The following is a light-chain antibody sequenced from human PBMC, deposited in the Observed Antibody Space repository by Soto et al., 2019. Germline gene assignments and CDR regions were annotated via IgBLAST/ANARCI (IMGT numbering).Light chain of an antibody. CDR3: QHYYSIPWT. J-gene: IGKJ1*01. V-gene: IGKV4-1*01. CDR2: WAS. Sequence: DIVMTQSPDSLAVSLGERATINCKSSQSVLSSSNNKNCLAWYQQKSGQPPKLLIYWASTRESGVPDRFSGRGSGTDFTLTISSLQAEDGAAYYCQHYYSIPWTFGQGTRVEIK. CDR1: QSVLSSSNNKNC.